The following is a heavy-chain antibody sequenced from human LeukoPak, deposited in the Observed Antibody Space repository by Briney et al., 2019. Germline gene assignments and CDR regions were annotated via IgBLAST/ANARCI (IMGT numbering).Heavy chain of an antibody. J-gene: IGHJ5*02. Sequence: ASVKVSCKASGGTFSSYAISWVRQAPGQGLEWMGGIIPIFGTANYAQKFQGRVTITADESTSTAYMELSSLRSGDTAVYYCARVGNSSSWYEGWSDPWGQGTLVTVSS. CDR1: GGTFSSYA. CDR2: IIPIFGTA. D-gene: IGHD6-13*01. V-gene: IGHV1-69*13. CDR3: ARVGNSSSWYEGWSDP.